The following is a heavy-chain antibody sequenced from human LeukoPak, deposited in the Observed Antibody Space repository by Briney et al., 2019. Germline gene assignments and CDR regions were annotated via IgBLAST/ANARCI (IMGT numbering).Heavy chain of an antibody. D-gene: IGHD4-17*01. J-gene: IGHJ5*02. V-gene: IGHV3-20*04. CDR3: AKDRAETLTVTANWFDP. Sequence: GSLRLSCAASGFTFDDYGMSWVRQAPGKGLEWVSGINWNGGSTGYADSVKGRFTISRDNSKNTLYLQMNSLRAEDTAVYYCAKDRAETLTVTANWFDPWGQGTLVTVSS. CDR2: INWNGGST. CDR1: GFTFDDYG.